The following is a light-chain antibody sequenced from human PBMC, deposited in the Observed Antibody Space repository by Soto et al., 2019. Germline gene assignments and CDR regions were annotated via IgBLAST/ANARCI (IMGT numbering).Light chain of an antibody. CDR2: LEGSGSY. V-gene: IGLV4-60*03. CDR3: ETWDSNTLV. Sequence: QAVVTQSSSASASLGSSVKLTCTLSRGHSSYIIAWHQQQPGKAPRYLMKLEGSGSYNKGSGVPDRFSGSSSGADRYLTISNLQSEDEADYYCETWDSNTLVFGGGTKLTVL. CDR1: RGHSSYI. J-gene: IGLJ2*01.